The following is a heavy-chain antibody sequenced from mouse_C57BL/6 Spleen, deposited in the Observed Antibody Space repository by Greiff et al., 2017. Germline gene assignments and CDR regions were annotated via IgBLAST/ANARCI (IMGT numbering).Heavy chain of an antibody. V-gene: IGHV1-59*01. D-gene: IGHD1-1*01. CDR3: ARVGGSSYVAWGCDV. CDR2: IDPSDSYT. CDR1: GYTFTSYW. J-gene: IGHJ1*03. Sequence: QVQLQQPGAELVRPGTSVKLSCKASGYTFTSYWMHWVKQRPGQGLEWIGVIDPSDSYTNYNQKFKGKATLTVDTSSSTAYMQLSSLTSEDSAVYYCARVGGSSYVAWGCDVWGTGTTGTVSS.